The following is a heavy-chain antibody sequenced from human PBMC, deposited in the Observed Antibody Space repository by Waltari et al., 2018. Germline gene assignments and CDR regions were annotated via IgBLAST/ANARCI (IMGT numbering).Heavy chain of an antibody. CDR3: AYEQLVPNNWFDP. J-gene: IGHJ5*02. D-gene: IGHD6-6*01. V-gene: IGHV4-4*02. CDR2: IYHSGST. CDR1: GGSIRSSNW. Sequence: QVQLQESGPGLVKPSGTLSLTSAVSGGSIRSSNWWSWVHQPPGKGLEWIGEIYHSGSTNYNPSLKSRVTISVDKSKNQFSLKLSSVTAADTAVYYCAYEQLVPNNWFDPWGQGTLVTVSS.